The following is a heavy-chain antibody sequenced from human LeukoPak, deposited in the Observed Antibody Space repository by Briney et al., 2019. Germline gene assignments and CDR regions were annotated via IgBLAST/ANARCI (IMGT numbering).Heavy chain of an antibody. CDR2: INHSGST. J-gene: IGHJ4*02. V-gene: IGHV4-34*01. CDR3: ASLVGY. CDR1: GGSFSGYY. Sequence: SETLSLTCAVYGGSFSGYYWSWIRQPPGKGLEWIGEINHSGSTNYNPSLKSRVTISVDTSKNQFSLKLSSVTAADTAVYYRASLVGYWGQGTLVTVSS. D-gene: IGHD3-16*01.